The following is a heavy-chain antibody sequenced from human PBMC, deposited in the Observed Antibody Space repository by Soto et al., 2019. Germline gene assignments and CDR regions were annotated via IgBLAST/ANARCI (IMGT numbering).Heavy chain of an antibody. J-gene: IGHJ4*02. D-gene: IGHD6-13*01. V-gene: IGHV1-69*08. Sequence: QVQLVQSGAEVKKPGSSVKVSCKASGGTFSSYTISWVRQAPGQGLEWMGRIIPILGIANYAQKFQGRATITADKSTSTAYMELSSLRSEDTAVYYCARDIRGGSSSWYIDYWGQGTLVTVSS. CDR2: IIPILGIA. CDR1: GGTFSSYT. CDR3: ARDIRGGSSSWYIDY.